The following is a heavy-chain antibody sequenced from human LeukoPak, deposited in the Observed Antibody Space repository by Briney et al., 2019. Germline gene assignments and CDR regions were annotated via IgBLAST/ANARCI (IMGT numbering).Heavy chain of an antibody. D-gene: IGHD6-19*01. Sequence: PSETLSPTCTVSGGSISSYYWSWIRQPPGKGLEWIGYIYYSGSTNYNPSLKSRVTISVDTSKNQFSLKLSSVTAADTAVYYCARLYSSGWYYFDYWGQGTLVTVSS. CDR3: ARLYSSGWYYFDY. CDR2: IYYSGST. V-gene: IGHV4-59*08. J-gene: IGHJ4*02. CDR1: GGSISSYY.